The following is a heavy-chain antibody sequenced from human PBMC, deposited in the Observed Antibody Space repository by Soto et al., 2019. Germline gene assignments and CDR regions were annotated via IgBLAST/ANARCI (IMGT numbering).Heavy chain of an antibody. CDR3: AKYGLSGYSSGWYDY. D-gene: IGHD6-19*01. CDR2: ISYDGSNK. V-gene: IGHV3-30*18. CDR1: GVTFSSDG. Sequence: PGGSLRLACAASGVTFSSDGMHWVRQAPGKGLEWVAVISYDGSNKYYADSVKGRFTISRDNSKNTLYLQMNSLRAEDTAVYYCAKYGLSGYSSGWYDYWGQGTLVTVSS. J-gene: IGHJ4*02.